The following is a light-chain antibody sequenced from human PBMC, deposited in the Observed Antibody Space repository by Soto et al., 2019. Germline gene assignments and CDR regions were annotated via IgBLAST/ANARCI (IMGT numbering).Light chain of an antibody. V-gene: IGKV3D-15*01. CDR2: AAS. CDR1: QSVTVN. Sequence: TQSPSTLSFSPGEGVTLSCRGPQSVTVNSLAWYQQKPGQAPRLLIYAASTRAAAVPDRFSGSGSGTEFTLTISSLQSEDFAVYYCQQHSYWPPITVGQGTQLEIK. J-gene: IGKJ5*01. CDR3: QQHSYWPPIT.